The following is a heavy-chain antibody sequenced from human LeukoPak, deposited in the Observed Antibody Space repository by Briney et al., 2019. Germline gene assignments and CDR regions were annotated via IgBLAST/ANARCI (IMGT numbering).Heavy chain of an antibody. J-gene: IGHJ5*01. CDR1: GDSVSTNSAT. CDR3: ARLVGASWFDS. V-gene: IGHV6-1*01. D-gene: IGHD1-26*01. Sequence: SQTLSLTCAISGDSVSTNSATRTWLRQSPSRGLEWLGRTYYRSKWNNDYAVSMKSRITINPDPSKNQFSLQLNSVTPEDTAVYYCARLVGASWFDSWGQGTLVTVSS. CDR2: TYYRSKWNN.